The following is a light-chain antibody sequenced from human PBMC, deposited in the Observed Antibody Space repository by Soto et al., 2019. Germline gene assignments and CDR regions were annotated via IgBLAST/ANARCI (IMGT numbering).Light chain of an antibody. J-gene: IGLJ1*01. CDR1: SSDVGGYNY. Sequence: QSALTQPPSASGSPGQSVTISCTGTSSDVGGYNYVSWYQQHPGKAPKLIIYEVNKRPSGVPDRFSGSKSGNTASLAVSGLQVEDEADYYCSSYAGSNNVFGTRTKLTVL. V-gene: IGLV2-8*01. CDR2: EVN. CDR3: SSYAGSNNV.